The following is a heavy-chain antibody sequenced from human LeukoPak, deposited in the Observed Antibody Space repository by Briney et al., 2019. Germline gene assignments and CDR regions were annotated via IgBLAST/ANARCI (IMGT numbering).Heavy chain of an antibody. V-gene: IGHV1-18*01. CDR2: ISAYNGNT. CDR3: ARDLGRTGSRSWGPDY. D-gene: IGHD6-13*01. Sequence: GASVQVSCKASGYTFTSYGISWVRQAPGQGIEWMGWISAYNGNTNYAQKLQGRVTMTTDTSTSTAYMELRSMRSDDTAAYYCARDLGRTGSRSWGPDYWGQGTLVTVSS. J-gene: IGHJ4*02. CDR1: GYTFTSYG.